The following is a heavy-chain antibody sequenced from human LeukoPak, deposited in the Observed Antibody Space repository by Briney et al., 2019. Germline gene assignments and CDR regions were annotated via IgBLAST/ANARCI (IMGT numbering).Heavy chain of an antibody. V-gene: IGHV3-66*02. Sequence: GGSLRLSCAASGSTFFIDKMSWVRQSPGEGLEWGSVVYSGDDGTNYAESVRGRFTISRDNSKNPVYLQMNSLRVEDTGVYYGAKRSRRYYDYCGQGTLVTVSS. CDR2: VYSGDDGT. D-gene: IGHD2-21*01. CDR3: AKRSRRYYDY. J-gene: IGHJ4*02. CDR1: GSTFFIDK.